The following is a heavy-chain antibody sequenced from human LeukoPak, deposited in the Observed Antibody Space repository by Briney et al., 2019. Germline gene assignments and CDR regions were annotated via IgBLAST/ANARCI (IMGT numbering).Heavy chain of an antibody. V-gene: IGHV1-69*05. Sequence: GASVKVSCKASGGTFSSYAISWVRQAPGQGLEWMGGIIPIFGTANYAQKFQGRVTITTDETTSTAYMELSSLRSEDTAVYYCARGSLGYYYFDYWGQGTLVTVSS. CDR2: IIPIFGTA. CDR3: ARGSLGYYYFDY. CDR1: GGTFSSYA. J-gene: IGHJ4*02. D-gene: IGHD5-18*01.